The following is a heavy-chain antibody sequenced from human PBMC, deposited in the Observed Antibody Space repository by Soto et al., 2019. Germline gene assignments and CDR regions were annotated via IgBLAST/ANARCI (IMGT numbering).Heavy chain of an antibody. V-gene: IGHV3-33*01. D-gene: IGHD3-3*01. CDR3: GGGWGTGNGYYDLLLYYYGLDV. J-gene: IGHJ6*02. CDR2: IWNDGTNK. CDR1: GFTLTTYG. Sequence: QVQLVESGGGVVQPGRSLRLSCTASGFTLTTYGMHWVRQAPGKGLEWVAVIWNDGTNKYHADSVKGRFTVSRDNSKNTLFHKMNRLKVGETALFLCGGGWGTGNGYYDLLLYYYGLDVWGQGTTVTVSS.